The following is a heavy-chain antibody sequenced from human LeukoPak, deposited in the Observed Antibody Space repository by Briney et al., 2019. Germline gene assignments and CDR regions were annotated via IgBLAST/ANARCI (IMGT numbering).Heavy chain of an antibody. D-gene: IGHD6-6*01. Sequence: GGSLRLSCSASGFTFSTYSMHWVRQAPGKGLEYVSAVSSNGGSTYYADSVKGRFTISRDNSKNLLYLQMSSLILEDTALYYCVKDMAARPHYYYAMDVWGQGTTVTVTS. CDR1: GFTFSTYS. CDR2: VSSNGGST. V-gene: IGHV3-64D*09. CDR3: VKDMAARPHYYYAMDV. J-gene: IGHJ6*02.